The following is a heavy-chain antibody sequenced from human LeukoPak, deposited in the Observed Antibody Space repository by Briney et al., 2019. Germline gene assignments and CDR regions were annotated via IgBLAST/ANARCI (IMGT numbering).Heavy chain of an antibody. Sequence: GGSLRLSCAASGFTVSSTYMSWVRQAPGKGREGVSVIYSGGSTYYADSVKGRFTISRDNSKKTLYLQMNSLRAEDTAVYYCAGSSGWHGGDYWGQGTLVTVSS. D-gene: IGHD6-19*01. V-gene: IGHV3-66*01. J-gene: IGHJ4*02. CDR3: AGSSGWHGGDY. CDR2: IYSGGST. CDR1: GFTVSSTY.